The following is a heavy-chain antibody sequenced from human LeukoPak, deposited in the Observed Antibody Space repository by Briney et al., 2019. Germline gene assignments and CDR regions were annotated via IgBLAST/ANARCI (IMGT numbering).Heavy chain of an antibody. J-gene: IGHJ4*02. CDR3: ATYRQVLLPFES. V-gene: IGHV3-21*04. D-gene: IGHD2-8*02. Sequence: GGSLRLSCAASGFTLSRYSMNWVRQTPGKGLEWGSSISSSSSYIYYADSVRGRFTISRDNSKSTLSLQMNSLRAENTAIYYCATYRQVLLPFESWGQGTLVTVSS. CDR2: ISSSSSYI. CDR1: GFTLSRYS.